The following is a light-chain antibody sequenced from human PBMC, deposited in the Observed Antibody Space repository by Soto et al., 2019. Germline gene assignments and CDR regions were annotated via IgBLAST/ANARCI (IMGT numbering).Light chain of an antibody. V-gene: IGLV2-14*03. CDR1: SGDVGAYNY. CDR2: DVS. J-gene: IGLJ3*02. CDR3: SSFTSSTTLM. Sequence: QSVLTQPASVSGSPGQSITISCTGTSGDVGAYNYVSWYQQHPGKAPKLMIYDVSNRPSGVSNRFSGSKSGNTASLTISGLQAEDEADYYCSSFTSSTTLMFGGGTKLTVL.